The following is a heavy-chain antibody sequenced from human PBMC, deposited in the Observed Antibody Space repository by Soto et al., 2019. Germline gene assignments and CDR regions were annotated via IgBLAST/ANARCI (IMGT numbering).Heavy chain of an antibody. CDR1: GGTFSSYA. J-gene: IGHJ6*02. V-gene: IGHV1-69*13. CDR2: ISPIFGTA. CDR3: ARVLRYFAWPQNGPNYSYYGMDV. Sequence: SVKVSCKASGGTFSSYAISWVRQAPGQGLEWMGGISPIFGTANYAQKFQGRVTITADESTSTAHMELSSLRSEDTAVYYCARVLRYFAWPQNGPNYSYYGMDVWGQGTTVTVSS. D-gene: IGHD3-9*01.